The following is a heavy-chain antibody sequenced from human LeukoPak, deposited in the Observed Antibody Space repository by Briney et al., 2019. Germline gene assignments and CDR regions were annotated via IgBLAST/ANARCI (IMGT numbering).Heavy chain of an antibody. Sequence: GGAQRLFCGASGFTYSSYWMSGLRQAPGKGVEGVANIKQDGSEKYYVDSVKGRFTISRDNDKNSLYLQMNSLRAEDTAVYYCARSIVYYYGMDVWGQGTTVTVSS. CDR1: GFTYSSYW. CDR3: ARSIVYYYGMDV. CDR2: IKQDGSEK. D-gene: IGHD6-6*01. V-gene: IGHV3-7*01. J-gene: IGHJ6*02.